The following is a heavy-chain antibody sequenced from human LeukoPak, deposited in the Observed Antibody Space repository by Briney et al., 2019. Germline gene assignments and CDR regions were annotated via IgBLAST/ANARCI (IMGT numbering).Heavy chain of an antibody. CDR2: ICGGNTNT. J-gene: IGHJ4*02. Sequence: GGSLRLSCAASGFSFTITWMIWVRQAPGKGLEWFSGICGGNTNTYYAHYVKGRFTISRDNSANTLYLQMNSLRADDTAAYYCAKGKSGSCYSSFDYWGQGNLVTVSS. D-gene: IGHD2-15*01. CDR1: GFSFTITW. V-gene: IGHV3-23*01. CDR3: AKGKSGSCYSSFDY.